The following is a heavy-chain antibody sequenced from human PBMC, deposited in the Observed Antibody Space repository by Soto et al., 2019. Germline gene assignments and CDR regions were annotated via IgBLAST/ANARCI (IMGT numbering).Heavy chain of an antibody. Sequence: ASVKVSCKASGYTFTGYYMHWVRQAPGQGLEWMGWINPNSGGTNYAQKFQGWVTMTRDTSISTAYMELSRLRSDDTAVYYCARDRADNWNDVGAFDIWGQGTMVTVSS. J-gene: IGHJ3*02. D-gene: IGHD1-20*01. CDR1: GYTFTGYY. V-gene: IGHV1-2*04. CDR3: ARDRADNWNDVGAFDI. CDR2: INPNSGGT.